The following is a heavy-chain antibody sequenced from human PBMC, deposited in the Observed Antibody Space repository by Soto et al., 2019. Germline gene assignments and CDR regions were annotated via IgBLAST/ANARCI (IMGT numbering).Heavy chain of an antibody. J-gene: IGHJ3*02. CDR2: IKSKTDGGTT. CDR3: TTDRRGGYNYAFDI. Sequence: GGSLRLSCAASGFTFSNAWMSWVRQAPGKGLEWVGRIKSKTDGGTTDYAAPVKGRFTISRDDSKNTLYLQMNSLKTEDTAVYYCTTDRRGGYNYAFDIWVQGTMVTVSS. CDR1: GFTFSNAW. V-gene: IGHV3-15*01. D-gene: IGHD5-12*01.